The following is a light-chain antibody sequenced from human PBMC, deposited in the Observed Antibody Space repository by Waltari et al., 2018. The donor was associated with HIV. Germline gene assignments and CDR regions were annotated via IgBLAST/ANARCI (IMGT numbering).Light chain of an antibody. V-gene: IGLV3-1*01. CDR3: QVWDDEFLK. J-gene: IGLJ2*01. CDR1: AGRYGS. Sequence: ELSQPDSVSVSIGQRVSISCSGAAGRYGSPFWYHKPSGQSPQLFINERNRRPSGVPDRFSASISGDTTTLFISGTQSVDEADYFCQVWDDEFLKFGGGTRLTVL. CDR2: ERN.